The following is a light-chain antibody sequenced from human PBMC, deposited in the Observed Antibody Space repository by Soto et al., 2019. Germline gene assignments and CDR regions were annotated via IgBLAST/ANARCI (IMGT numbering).Light chain of an antibody. Sequence: QSALTQPASVSGSPGQSITISCTGTSSDVGNYNFVSWYLQHPGKAPKLMIFEVNKRSSGVPNRFSGSKSGNTASLTISGLQAEDEADYYCCSYAKSGAVLFGGGTKLTVL. CDR2: EVN. CDR3: CSYAKSGAVL. V-gene: IGLV2-23*01. J-gene: IGLJ2*01. CDR1: SSDVGNYNF.